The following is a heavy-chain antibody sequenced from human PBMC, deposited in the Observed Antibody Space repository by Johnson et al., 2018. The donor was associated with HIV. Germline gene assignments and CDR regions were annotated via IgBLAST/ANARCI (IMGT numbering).Heavy chain of an antibody. D-gene: IGHD3-16*02. CDR2: ISSGGGTT. CDR3: ARGGLGYQNIHDPFDI. Sequence: QVQLVESGGGLVKPGGSLRLSCTASGFIFSDYYLNWIRQAPGKGLEWISFISSGGGTTSYSDSVKGRFTISRDNGKKSLYLQMDSLRAEDTALYYCARGGLGYQNIHDPFDIWGQGTMVTVSS. CDR1: GFIFSDYY. V-gene: IGHV3-11*01. J-gene: IGHJ3*02.